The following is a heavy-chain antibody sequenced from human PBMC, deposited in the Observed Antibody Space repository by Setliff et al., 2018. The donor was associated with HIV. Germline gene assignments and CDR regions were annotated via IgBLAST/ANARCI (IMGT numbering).Heavy chain of an antibody. V-gene: IGHV4-39*01. Sequence: PSETLSLTCTVSAGSIRSSTYYWAWIRQPPGKGLEWIGTIYYSGSSYYNPSLKSRVTISVDTSKNQFSLKLSSVTAADTAVYYCARHGVDDTSANYFRFGVHDHWGQGTLVTVSS. CDR2: IYYSGSS. D-gene: IGHD3-22*01. CDR3: ARHGVDDTSANYFRFGVHDH. CDR1: AGSIRSSTYY. J-gene: IGHJ4*02.